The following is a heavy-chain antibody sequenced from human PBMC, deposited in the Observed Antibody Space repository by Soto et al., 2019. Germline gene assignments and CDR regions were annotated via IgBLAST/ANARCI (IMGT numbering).Heavy chain of an antibody. Sequence: PGGSLRLSCAASGFTFSSYGMHWVRQAPGKGLEWVAVIWYDGSNKYHADSVKGRFTISRDNSKNTLCLQMNSLRAEDTAVYYYARDLGGSHDYWGQGTLVTVSS. CDR1: GFTFSSYG. CDR3: ARDLGGSHDY. CDR2: IWYDGSNK. D-gene: IGHD1-26*01. V-gene: IGHV3-33*01. J-gene: IGHJ4*02.